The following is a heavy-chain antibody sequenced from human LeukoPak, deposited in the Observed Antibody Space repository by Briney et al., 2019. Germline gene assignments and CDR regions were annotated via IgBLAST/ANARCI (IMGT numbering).Heavy chain of an antibody. CDR1: GFAFSSSW. CDR3: ARDSGYSAFDY. Sequence: GGSLRLSCAASGFAFSSSWMAWVRQAPGKGLEWVANMNPDGSTKNYVDSVRGRFTISRDNAKNSLYLQMNSLRADDTAVYYCARDSGYSAFDYWGQGTLVTVSS. J-gene: IGHJ4*02. V-gene: IGHV3-7*05. CDR2: MNPDGSTK. D-gene: IGHD5-12*01.